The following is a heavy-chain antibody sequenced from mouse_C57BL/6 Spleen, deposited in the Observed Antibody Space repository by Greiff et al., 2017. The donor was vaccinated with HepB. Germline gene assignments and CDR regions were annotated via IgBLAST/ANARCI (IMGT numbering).Heavy chain of an antibody. Sequence: QVQLKQSGAELARPGASVKMSCKASGYTFPSYTMHWVKQRPGQGLEWIGYINPSSGYTKYNQKFKDKATLTADKSSSTAYMQLSSLTSEDSAVYYCARYKVYYGNYEGYFDVWGTGTTVTVSS. V-gene: IGHV1-4*01. D-gene: IGHD2-1*01. CDR2: INPSSGYT. CDR3: ARYKVYYGNYEGYFDV. CDR1: GYTFPSYT. J-gene: IGHJ1*03.